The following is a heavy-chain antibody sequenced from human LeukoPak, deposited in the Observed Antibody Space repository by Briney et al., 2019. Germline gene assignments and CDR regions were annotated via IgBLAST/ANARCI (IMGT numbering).Heavy chain of an antibody. CDR1: GFTFSDYY. V-gene: IGHV3-11*01. CDR2: ISGRGNDI. CDR3: ATGSQIREADY. Sequence: GGSLRLSCVGTGFTFSDYYKSWVRQAPGKGLEWVSYISGRGNDINYADSVKGRFTISRDNAKNSLYLQMNSLRAEDTAIYYCATGSQIREADYWGQGTLVTVSS. J-gene: IGHJ4*02. D-gene: IGHD3-10*01.